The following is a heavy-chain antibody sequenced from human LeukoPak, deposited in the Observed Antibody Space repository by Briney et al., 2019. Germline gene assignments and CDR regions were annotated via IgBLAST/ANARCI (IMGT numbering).Heavy chain of an antibody. CDR1: GFTVSSNY. CDR2: ISVEGNNK. J-gene: IGHJ4*02. CDR3: AKDQSQ. Sequence: GGSLTLSCAGSGFTVSSNYMSWVRQARGKGREWVAVISVEGNNKYYGDSVKGRFTISRDNSKNTLYLQINSLRPEDTAVYYCAKDQSQWGQGTLVIVSS. V-gene: IGHV3-30*18.